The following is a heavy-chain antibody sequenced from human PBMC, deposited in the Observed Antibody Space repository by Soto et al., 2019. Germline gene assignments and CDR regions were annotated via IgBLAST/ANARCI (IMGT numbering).Heavy chain of an antibody. Sequence: SETLSLTCTVSGGSISSYYWSWIRQPPGKGLEWIGYIYYSGSTNYNPSLKSRVTISVDTSKNQFSLKLSSVTAADTAVYYCAREYSSSWYWFDPWGQGTLVTVAS. D-gene: IGHD6-13*01. CDR3: AREYSSSWYWFDP. J-gene: IGHJ5*02. CDR2: IYYSGST. V-gene: IGHV4-59*01. CDR1: GGSISSYY.